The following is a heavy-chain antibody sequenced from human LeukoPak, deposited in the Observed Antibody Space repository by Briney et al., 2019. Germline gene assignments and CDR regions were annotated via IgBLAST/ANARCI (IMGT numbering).Heavy chain of an antibody. Sequence: SETLTLTCTVSGGSVNSGSYYWNWIRQPPGKGLEWIGYIYYSGSTNYNPSLKSRVTISVDTSKNQFSLKLSSVTAADTAVYYCARAAYSGSYHSDYWGQGTLVTVSS. CDR2: IYYSGST. CDR3: ARAAYSGSYHSDY. J-gene: IGHJ4*02. CDR1: GGSVNSGSYY. V-gene: IGHV4-61*01. D-gene: IGHD1-26*01.